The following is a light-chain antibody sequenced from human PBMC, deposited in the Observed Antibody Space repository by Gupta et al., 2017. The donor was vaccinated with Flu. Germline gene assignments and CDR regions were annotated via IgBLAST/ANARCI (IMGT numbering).Light chain of an antibody. CDR2: DAS. Sequence: EIVLTQSPATLSLSPGERATLSCRASQSVGNYLAWYQQVPGQSPRLLIYDASNRAPGIPARFSGSGSGTDFTLTISSLEPEDFAVYYCQQRTNWPPRYTFGQGTKLEI. J-gene: IGKJ2*01. V-gene: IGKV3-11*01. CDR3: QQRTNWPPRYT. CDR1: QSVGNY.